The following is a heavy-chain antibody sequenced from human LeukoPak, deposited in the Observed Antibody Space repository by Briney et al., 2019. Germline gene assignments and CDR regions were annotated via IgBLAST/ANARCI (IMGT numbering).Heavy chain of an antibody. D-gene: IGHD5-18*01. J-gene: IGHJ4*02. CDR2: IIPIFGTA. CDR1: GGTFSSYA. CDR3: ARGLAAMAIFDH. Sequence: SVKVSCKASGGTFSSYAISWVRQAPGQGLEWMGGIIPIFGTANYAQKFQGRVTITTDESTSTAYMELSSLRSEDTAVYYCARGLAAMAIFDHWGQGTLVTVSS. V-gene: IGHV1-69*05.